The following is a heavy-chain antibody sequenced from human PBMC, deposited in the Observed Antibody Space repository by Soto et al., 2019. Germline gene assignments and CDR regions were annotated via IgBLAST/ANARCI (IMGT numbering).Heavy chain of an antibody. CDR1: GFTFSSYG. J-gene: IGHJ3*02. V-gene: IGHV3-33*01. CDR3: ARDRGDDSSSWYSGAFDI. CDR2: IWYDGSNK. Sequence: XGSLRLSCAACGFTFSSYGMHGVRQAPGKGLEWVAVIWYDGSNKYYADSVKGRFTISRDNSKNTLYLQMNSLRAEDTAVYYCARDRGDDSSSWYSGAFDIWGQGTMVTVSS. D-gene: IGHD6-13*01.